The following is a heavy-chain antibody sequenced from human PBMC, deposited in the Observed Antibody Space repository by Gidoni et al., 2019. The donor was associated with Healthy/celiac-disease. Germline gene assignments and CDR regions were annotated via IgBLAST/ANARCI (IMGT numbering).Heavy chain of an antibody. J-gene: IGHJ5*02. CDR1: GYTFTGYY. V-gene: IGHV1-2*02. CDR3: ARSYSITLWSSWFDP. Sequence: QVQLVQSGAEVKKPGTSVKVSCKASGYTFTGYYMHWVRQAPGQGLEWMGWINPNSGGTNYAQKFQGRVTMTRDTSISTAYMELSRLRSDDTAVYYCARSYSITLWSSWFDPWGQGTLVTVSS. D-gene: IGHD3-10*02. CDR2: INPNSGGT.